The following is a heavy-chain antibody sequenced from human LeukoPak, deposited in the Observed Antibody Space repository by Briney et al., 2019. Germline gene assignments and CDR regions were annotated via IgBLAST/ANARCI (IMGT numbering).Heavy chain of an antibody. CDR2: INPNTGDR. CDR1: GYTFTNYH. D-gene: IGHD4-17*01. V-gene: IGHV1-8*03. CDR3: ARTTSLTASGYDY. Sequence: ASLTVSCKASGYTFTNYHINWVRQAPGQGLEWMGWINPNTGDRDYAQKFQGRVSITSDTSISTAYMELGSPRSEDTAVYFCARTTSLTASGYDYWGQGTLVTVSS. J-gene: IGHJ4*02.